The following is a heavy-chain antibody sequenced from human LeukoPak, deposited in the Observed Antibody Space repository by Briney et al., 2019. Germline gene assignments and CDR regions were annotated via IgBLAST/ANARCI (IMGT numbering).Heavy chain of an antibody. D-gene: IGHD1-14*01. V-gene: IGHV3-11*04. CDR2: IDTSGSAM. CDR3: ARARKGYYFYY. Sequence: GGSLRLSCAASGFTFSDNYMIWIRQAPGKGLEWVSYIDTSGSAMYYAVPVKGRFTISRDNARNSLYLQMNSLRAEDTAVYYCARARKGYYFYYWGQGTLVTVSS. CDR1: GFTFSDNY. J-gene: IGHJ4*02.